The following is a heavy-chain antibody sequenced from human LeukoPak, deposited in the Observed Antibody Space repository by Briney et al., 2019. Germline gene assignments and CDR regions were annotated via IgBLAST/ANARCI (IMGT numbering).Heavy chain of an antibody. D-gene: IGHD6-13*01. CDR3: ARGYRQQLPPHAFDI. V-gene: IGHV4-34*01. Sequence: PLETLSLTCAVYGGSFSGYYWSWIRQPPGKGLEWIGEINHSGSTNYNPSLKSRVTISVDTSKNQFSLKLSSVTAADTAVYYCARGYRQQLPPHAFDIWGQGTMVTVSS. J-gene: IGHJ3*02. CDR1: GGSFSGYY. CDR2: INHSGST.